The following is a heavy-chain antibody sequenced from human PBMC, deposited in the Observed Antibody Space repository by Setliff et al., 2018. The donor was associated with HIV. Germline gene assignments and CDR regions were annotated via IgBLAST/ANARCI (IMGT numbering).Heavy chain of an antibody. CDR1: GGSIRNGLYY. J-gene: IGHJ4*02. D-gene: IGHD5-18*01. CDR3: ARGGGPDTNFDL. CDR2: VYYSGST. Sequence: SETLSLTCTVSGGSIRNGLYYWHWIRQPPGKGLEWIGSVYYSGSTYYKPSLKSRVTISVDTSKNQFSLRLSSVTAADRAVYYFARGGGPDTNFDLWGQGTLVTVSS. V-gene: IGHV4-39*07.